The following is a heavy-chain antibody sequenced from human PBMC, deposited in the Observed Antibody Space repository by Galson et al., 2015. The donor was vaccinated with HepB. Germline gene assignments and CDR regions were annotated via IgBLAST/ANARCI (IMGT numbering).Heavy chain of an antibody. J-gene: IGHJ5*02. CDR3: ARGVPRGVFICLGLEP. V-gene: IGHV3-74*01. Sequence: SLRLSCAASGFTFSNYWMHWVRQAPGKGLVWVSRIDPDGTMTDYADSVKGRFTVSRDNAKNTLYLHMNSLRAEDTAVYFCARGVPRGVFICLGLEPWGQGTLVAVAS. D-gene: IGHD3-10*01. CDR2: IDPDGTMT. CDR1: GFTFSNYW.